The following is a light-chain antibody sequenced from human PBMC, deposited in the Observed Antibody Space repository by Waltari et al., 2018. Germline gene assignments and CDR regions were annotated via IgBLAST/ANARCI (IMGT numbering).Light chain of an antibody. CDR1: SSDLGSYSY. Sequence: QSALTQPASVSGSPGQSIAISCTGTSSDLGSYSYVSWYQPHPGKAPKLMIYEVSNRPSGVSDRFSGSKSGNTASLTISGLQAEDEADYYCSSCTTSNTVVFGTGTKVTVL. CDR2: EVS. J-gene: IGLJ1*01. V-gene: IGLV2-14*01. CDR3: SSCTTSNTVV.